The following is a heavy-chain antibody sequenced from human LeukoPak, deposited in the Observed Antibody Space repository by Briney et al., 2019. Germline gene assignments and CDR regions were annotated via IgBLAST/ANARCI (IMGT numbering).Heavy chain of an antibody. CDR2: IYYSGST. D-gene: IGHD2-2*02. J-gene: IGHJ5*02. Sequence: NPSETLSLTCTVSGGSISSYYWSWIRQPPGKGLEWIGYIYYSGSTNYNPSLKSRVTISVDTSKNQFSLKLSSVTAADTAVYYCARAVYTWAWFDPWGQGTLVTVSS. V-gene: IGHV4-59*01. CDR3: ARAVYTWAWFDP. CDR1: GGSISSYY.